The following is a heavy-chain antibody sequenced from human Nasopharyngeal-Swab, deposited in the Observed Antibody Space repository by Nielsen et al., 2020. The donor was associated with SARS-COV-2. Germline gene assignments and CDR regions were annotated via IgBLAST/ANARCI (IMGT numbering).Heavy chain of an antibody. Sequence: GGSLRLSCAASGFTFDDYAMHWVRQAPGKGLEWVSGISWNSGSIGYADSVKGRFTISRDNSKNSLYLQMNSLRTEDTALYYCAKDIADYYPLPGYFDYWGQGTLVTVSS. V-gene: IGHV3-9*01. CDR3: AKDIADYYPLPGYFDY. CDR1: GFTFDDYA. D-gene: IGHD3-10*01. J-gene: IGHJ4*02. CDR2: ISWNSGSI.